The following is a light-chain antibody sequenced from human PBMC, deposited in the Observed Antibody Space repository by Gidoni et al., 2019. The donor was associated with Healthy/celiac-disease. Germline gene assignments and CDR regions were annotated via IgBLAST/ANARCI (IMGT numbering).Light chain of an antibody. CDR3: QQYNSYSSTWT. Sequence: DIQMTQSPSTLSASVGDRVTITCRASQSISNCLAWYKQKPGKAPKLLTYKASSLESGVPSRVSRSGSVTEFTLTISSLQPDDFATYYCQQYNSYSSTWTFGQGTKVEIK. V-gene: IGKV1-5*03. CDR1: QSISNC. J-gene: IGKJ1*01. CDR2: KAS.